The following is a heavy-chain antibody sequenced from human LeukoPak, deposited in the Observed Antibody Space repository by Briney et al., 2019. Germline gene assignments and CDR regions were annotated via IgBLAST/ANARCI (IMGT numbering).Heavy chain of an antibody. Sequence: GASVKVSCKTSGYTFNDHYIYWVRQAPGQGLEWMGRIETSSGGTNYAQKFQGRVTLTRDTSIRTAYMDLKRLTSDDTATYYCARSLKAGGDFWGQGTLVTVSS. CDR2: IETSSGGT. V-gene: IGHV1-2*06. CDR1: GYTFNDHY. CDR3: ARSLKAGGDF. J-gene: IGHJ4*02. D-gene: IGHD1-26*01.